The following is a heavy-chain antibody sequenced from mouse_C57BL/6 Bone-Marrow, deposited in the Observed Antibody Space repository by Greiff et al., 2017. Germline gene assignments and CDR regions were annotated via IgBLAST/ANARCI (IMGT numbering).Heavy chain of an antibody. CDR1: GFTFSSYA. CDR2: ISDGGSYT. CDR3: ARQLRAMDY. D-gene: IGHD2-4*01. V-gene: IGHV5-4*01. J-gene: IGHJ4*01. Sequence: VQGVESGGGLVKPGGSLKLSCAASGFTFSSYAMSWVRQTPEKRLEWVATISDGGSYTYYPDNVKGRFTISRDNAKNNLYLQMSHLKSEDTAMYYCARQLRAMDYWGQGTSVTVSS.